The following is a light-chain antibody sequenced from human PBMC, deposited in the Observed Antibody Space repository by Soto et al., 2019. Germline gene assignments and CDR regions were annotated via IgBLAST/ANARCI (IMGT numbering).Light chain of an antibody. CDR1: QSFNSIY. CDR3: QQFSSYPLT. V-gene: IGKV3-20*01. J-gene: IGKJ4*01. CDR2: DAS. Sequence: EIVLTQSPGTLSLSPGERATLSCRASQSFNSIYLAWYQQKPGQAPRLLISDASSRATDVPDRFSGSGSGTDFTLTISRLEPEDFAVYYCQQFSSYPLTFGGGTKVDIK.